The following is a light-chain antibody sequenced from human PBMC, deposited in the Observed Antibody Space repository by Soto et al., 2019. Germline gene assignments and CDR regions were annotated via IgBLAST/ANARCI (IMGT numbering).Light chain of an antibody. CDR1: HYVYSN. CDR3: QQYHNLWT. CDR2: RAS. J-gene: IGKJ1*01. V-gene: IGKV3-15*01. Sequence: EIVMTQSPATLSVSPGERATLSCTASHYVYSNVAWFQQRPGQAPRLLIYRASPRATGTPARFSGSGSGTEFTLTITSLQAEDFALYYCQQYHNLWTFGQGTKVDIK.